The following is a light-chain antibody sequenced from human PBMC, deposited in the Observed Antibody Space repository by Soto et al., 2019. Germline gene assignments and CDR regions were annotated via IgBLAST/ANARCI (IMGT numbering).Light chain of an antibody. J-gene: IGLJ1*01. CDR3: SSYTSSSTLV. V-gene: IGLV2-14*01. CDR2: DVS. CDR1: SSDVGGYNY. Sequence: QSVLTQPASVSVSPGQSSTISCTGTSSDVGGYNYVSWYQQHPGKAPKLMIYDVSNRPSGVSNRFSGSKSGNTASLTISGLQAEDEADYYCSSYTSSSTLVFGTGTKVTVL.